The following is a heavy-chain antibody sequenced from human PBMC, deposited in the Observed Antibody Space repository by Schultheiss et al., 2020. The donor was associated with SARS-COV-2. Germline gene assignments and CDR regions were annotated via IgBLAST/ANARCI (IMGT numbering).Heavy chain of an antibody. CDR2: IYSGGST. V-gene: IGHV3-66*01. J-gene: IGHJ4*02. Sequence: GESLKISCAASGFTFSSYGMHWVRQAPGKGLEWVSVIYSGGSTYYADSVKGRFTISRDNSKNTLYLQMNSLRAEDTAVYYCARDKRGYSSSPPWYWGQGTLVTVSS. CDR1: GFTFSSYG. D-gene: IGHD6-13*01. CDR3: ARDKRGYSSSPPWY.